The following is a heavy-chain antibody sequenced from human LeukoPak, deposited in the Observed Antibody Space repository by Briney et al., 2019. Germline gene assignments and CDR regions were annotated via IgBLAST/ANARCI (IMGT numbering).Heavy chain of an antibody. V-gene: IGHV3-23*01. CDR2: ISGSGGNT. CDR1: GFTFSSYA. CDR3: VNSGFDP. J-gene: IGHJ5*02. Sequence: GGSLRLSCAASGFTFSSYAMTWVRQAPGKGLEWVSGISGSGGNTYYTDSVRGRLSISRDNFKNTLSLQMNGLRVEDTALYYCVNSGFDPWGQGTLVSVSS. D-gene: IGHD3-10*01.